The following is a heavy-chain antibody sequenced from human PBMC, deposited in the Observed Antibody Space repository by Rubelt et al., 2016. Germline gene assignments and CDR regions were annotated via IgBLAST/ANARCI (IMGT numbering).Heavy chain of an antibody. CDR3: ARDASGYSSSWYVLYGMDV. D-gene: IGHD6-13*01. V-gene: IGHV3-21*01. J-gene: IGHJ6*02. Sequence: KGLEWVSSISSSSSYIYYADSVKGRFTISRDNAKNSLYLQMNSLRAEDTAVYYCARDASGYSSSWYVLYGMDVWGQGTTVTVSS. CDR2: ISSSSSYI.